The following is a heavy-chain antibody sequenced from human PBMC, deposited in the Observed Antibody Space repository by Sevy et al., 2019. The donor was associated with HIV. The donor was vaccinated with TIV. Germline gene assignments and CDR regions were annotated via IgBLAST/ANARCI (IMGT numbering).Heavy chain of an antibody. CDR3: ARDNRGIRKLHYYYYGMDV. J-gene: IGHJ6*02. Sequence: GGSLRLSCAASGFTFSSYWMSWVRQAPGKGLEWVANIKQDGSEKYYVDSVKGRFTISRDNAKNSLYLQMNSLRAEDTALYYCARDNRGIRKLHYYYYGMDVWGQGTTVTVSS. D-gene: IGHD5-18*01. V-gene: IGHV3-7*01. CDR1: GFTFSSYW. CDR2: IKQDGSEK.